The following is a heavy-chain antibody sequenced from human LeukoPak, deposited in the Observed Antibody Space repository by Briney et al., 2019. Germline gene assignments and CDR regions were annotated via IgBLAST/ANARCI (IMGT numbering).Heavy chain of an antibody. Sequence: PSETLSLTCSVSGDSISSGSYYWGWIRQPAGRGLGWIGHVFTSGSTKYNPSLKSRVTISVDTSNNQFSLKLNYVTAADTAVYYCARGAYFYGSGINWFDPWGQGTLVTVSS. CDR2: VFTSGST. CDR1: GDSISSGSYY. J-gene: IGHJ5*02. CDR3: ARGAYFYGSGINWFDP. D-gene: IGHD3-10*01. V-gene: IGHV4-61*09.